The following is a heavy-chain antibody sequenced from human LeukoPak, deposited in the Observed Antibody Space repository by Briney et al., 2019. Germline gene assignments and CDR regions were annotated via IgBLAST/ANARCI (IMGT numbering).Heavy chain of an antibody. CDR1: GGSISSYY. CDR2: IYYSGST. CDR3: ARDGLGSGWYYGAFDI. V-gene: IGHV4-59*01. D-gene: IGHD6-19*01. J-gene: IGHJ3*02. Sequence: SETLSLTCTVSGGSISSYYWSWIRQPPGKGLEWIGYIYYSGSTNYNPSLKSRVTISVDTSKNQFSLKLSSVTAADTAVYYCARDGLGSGWYYGAFDIWGQGTMVTVSS.